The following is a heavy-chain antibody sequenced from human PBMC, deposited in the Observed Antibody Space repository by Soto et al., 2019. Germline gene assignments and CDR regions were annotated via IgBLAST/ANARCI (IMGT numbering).Heavy chain of an antibody. CDR3: ARGRERLGLLRTIAFDI. D-gene: IGHD1-26*01. V-gene: IGHV1-69*13. J-gene: IGHJ3*02. CDR2: IIPIFGTA. CDR1: GGTFSGYA. Sequence: ASVKVSCKASGGTFSGYAISWVRQAPGQGLEWMGGIIPIFGTANYAQKFKGRVTITADESTSTAYQEQSSLISEETAVYYCARGRERLGLLRTIAFDIWGQGTRVTV.